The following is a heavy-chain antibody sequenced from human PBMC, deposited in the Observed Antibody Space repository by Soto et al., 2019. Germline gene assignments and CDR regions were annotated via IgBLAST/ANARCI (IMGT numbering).Heavy chain of an antibody. J-gene: IGHJ2*01. D-gene: IGHD2-8*01. Sequence: QVQLVQSGAEVKKPGSSVKVSCKASGGTFSSYAISWVRQAPGRGLARMGGIIPIFGTANYAQKFQGRVTITADESKSTAYMEVSSLRSEDTAVYYCARVVYGESPCRHWYFDLWGRGTLVTVSS. CDR2: IIPIFGTA. CDR1: GGTFSSYA. V-gene: IGHV1-69*12. CDR3: ARVVYGESPCRHWYFDL.